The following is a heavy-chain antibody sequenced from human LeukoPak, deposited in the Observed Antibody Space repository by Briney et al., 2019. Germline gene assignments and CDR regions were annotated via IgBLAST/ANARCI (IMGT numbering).Heavy chain of an antibody. CDR3: ARRGLGATGSDY. CDR2: IYSSGST. CDR1: GDSISRGSYY. Sequence: KPSETLSLTCTVSGDSISRGSYYRDWNRQPPGKGLDWIGSIYSSGSTYYSPSLKSRVTISVETSSNQFSLKLSSVTAADMAVYYCARRGLGATGSDYWGQGTLVTVSS. D-gene: IGHD1-26*01. V-gene: IGHV4-39*01. J-gene: IGHJ4*02.